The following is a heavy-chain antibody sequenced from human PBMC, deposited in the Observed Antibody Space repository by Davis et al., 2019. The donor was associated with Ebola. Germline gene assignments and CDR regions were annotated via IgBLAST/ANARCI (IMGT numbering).Heavy chain of an antibody. V-gene: IGHV1-3*01. J-gene: IGHJ4*02. CDR3: ARDKGDGSGNDHFDY. CDR1: GYTFTSYA. Sequence: AASVKVSCKASGYTFTSYAMHWVRQAPGQRLEWMGWINAGNGNTKYSQKFQGRVTITRDTFASTAYMELSSLRSEDTAVYYCARDKGDGSGNDHFDYWGQGTLVTVSS. CDR2: INAGNGNT. D-gene: IGHD3-10*01.